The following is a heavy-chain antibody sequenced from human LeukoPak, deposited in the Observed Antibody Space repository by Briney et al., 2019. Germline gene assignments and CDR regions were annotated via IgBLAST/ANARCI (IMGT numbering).Heavy chain of an antibody. J-gene: IGHJ4*02. V-gene: IGHV1-8*01. CDR1: GYTFTSYD. CDR3: ARVTSSGWYIDY. Sequence: GASVKVSCKASGYTFTSYDINWVRQATGQGLEWMGWMNPNSGNTGYAQKFQGRVTMTRNTSINTAYMELSSLRSEDTAVYYCARVTSSGWYIDYWGQGTLVTVSS. D-gene: IGHD6-19*01. CDR2: MNPNSGNT.